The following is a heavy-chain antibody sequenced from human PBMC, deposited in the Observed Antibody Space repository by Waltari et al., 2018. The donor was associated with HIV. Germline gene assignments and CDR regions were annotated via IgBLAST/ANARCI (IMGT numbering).Heavy chain of an antibody. D-gene: IGHD2-2*01. J-gene: IGHJ5*02. CDR1: GGSISSGSYY. CDR3: ARAERQLPETSWFDP. Sequence: QVQLQESGPGLVKPSQTLSLTCTVSGGSISSGSYYCSWIRQPAGKGLEWIGRIYTSGSTNYNPSLKSRVTISVDTSKNQFSLKLSSVTAADTAVYYCARAERQLPETSWFDPWGQGTLVTVSS. V-gene: IGHV4-61*02. CDR2: IYTSGST.